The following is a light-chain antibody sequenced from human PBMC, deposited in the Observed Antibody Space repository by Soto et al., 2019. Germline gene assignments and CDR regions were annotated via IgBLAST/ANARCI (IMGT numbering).Light chain of an antibody. CDR2: DND. J-gene: IGLJ7*01. CDR3: AAWDDSLKGPI. CDR1: NSNIGGNT. V-gene: IGLV1-44*01. Sequence: QSVLTQPPSASGTPGQRVTISCSGSNSNIGGNTVNWYQQLPATAPKLLIHDNDQRPSGVPDRFSGSKSGTSASLAISGLQSEEEADYYCAAWDDSLKGPIFGGGTQLTVL.